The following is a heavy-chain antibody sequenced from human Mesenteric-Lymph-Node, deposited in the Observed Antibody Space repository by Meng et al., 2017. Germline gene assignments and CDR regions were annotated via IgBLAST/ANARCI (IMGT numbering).Heavy chain of an antibody. D-gene: IGHD3-22*01. J-gene: IGHJ6*02. V-gene: IGHV1-2*02. CDR1: GYTFTGYY. CDR3: ARDYYDSSGYYYYYGMDV. Sequence: ASVKVSCKASGYTFTGYYMHWVRQAPGQGLEWMGWINPNSGGTNYAQKFQGRVTMSRDTSISTAYMELSRLRSDDTAVYYCARDYYDSSGYYYYYGMDVWGQGTTVTVSS. CDR2: INPNSGGT.